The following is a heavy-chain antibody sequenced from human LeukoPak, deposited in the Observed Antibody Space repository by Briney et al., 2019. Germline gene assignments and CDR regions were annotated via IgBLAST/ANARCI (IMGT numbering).Heavy chain of an antibody. CDR2: FDPENGET. V-gene: IGHV1-24*01. CDR3: ATGNYYDSSDFDY. J-gene: IGHJ4*02. CDR1: GYTLTELS. Sequence: EASVKVSCKVSGYTLTELSMHWVRQAPGKGLEWMGGFDPENGETIYAQKFQGRVTMTEDTSTDTACMELSSLRSEDTAVYYCATGNYYDSSDFDYWGQGTLVTVSS. D-gene: IGHD3-22*01.